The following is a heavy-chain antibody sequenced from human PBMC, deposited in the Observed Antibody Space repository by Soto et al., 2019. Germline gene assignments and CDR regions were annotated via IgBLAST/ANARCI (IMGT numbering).Heavy chain of an antibody. D-gene: IGHD5-12*01. CDR3: AIPDYLYYYGMDV. V-gene: IGHV3-48*01. CDR2: ISSSSSTI. J-gene: IGHJ6*02. Sequence: EVQLVESGGGLVQPGGSLRLSCAASGFTFSSYSMNWVRQAPGKGLEWVSYISSSSSTIYYADSVKGRFTISRDNAKNSLYLQMNSLRAEDTAVYYCAIPDYLYYYGMDVWGQGTTVTVSS. CDR1: GFTFSSYS.